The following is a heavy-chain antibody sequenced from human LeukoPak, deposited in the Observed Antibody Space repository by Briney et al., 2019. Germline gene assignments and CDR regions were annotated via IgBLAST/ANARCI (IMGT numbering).Heavy chain of an antibody. V-gene: IGHV4-61*02. J-gene: IGHJ4*02. CDR1: GGSISSGSYY. CDR2: IYTSGST. D-gene: IGHD3-22*01. CDR3: AAQLGYDSSGYYYGGAWHFDY. Sequence: TSSETLSLTCTVSGGSISSGSYYWSWIRQPAGKGLEWIGRIYTSGSTNYNPSLKSRVTISVDTSKNQFSLKLSSVTAADTAVYYCAAQLGYDSSGYYYGGAWHFDYWGQGTLVTVSS.